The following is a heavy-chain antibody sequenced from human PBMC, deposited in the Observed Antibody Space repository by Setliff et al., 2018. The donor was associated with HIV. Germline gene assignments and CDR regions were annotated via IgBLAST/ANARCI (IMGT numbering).Heavy chain of an antibody. D-gene: IGHD3-22*01. CDR1: GFILSNYA. CDR2: INSRGTYI. CDR3: APMAAAYYDESGGP. Sequence: PGGSLRLSCAASGFILSNYAVSWIRQAPGKGLEWVAGINSRGTYIYYADSVKRRFIISRDNDKNLLYLQMNTLIAYDTAVYYCAPMAAAYYDESGGPWGQGTMVTVSS. J-gene: IGHJ4*03. V-gene: IGHV3-21*06.